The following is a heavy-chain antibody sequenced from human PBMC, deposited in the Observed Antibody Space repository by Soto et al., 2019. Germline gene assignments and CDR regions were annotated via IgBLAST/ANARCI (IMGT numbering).Heavy chain of an antibody. V-gene: IGHV4-39*01. CDR2: MYYIGST. CDR3: ARVGKLYGSTWSLAMDV. CDR1: GAPISSTGYS. D-gene: IGHD6-13*01. Sequence: PSETLPRTCTVSGAPISSTGYSWGWIREPPGKGLEWIGCMYYIGSTYYSPSLNGRVTMSVDTSKKQFSLKLSSVTAADTSMYYCARVGKLYGSTWSLAMDVWGQGTTVTVSS. J-gene: IGHJ6*02.